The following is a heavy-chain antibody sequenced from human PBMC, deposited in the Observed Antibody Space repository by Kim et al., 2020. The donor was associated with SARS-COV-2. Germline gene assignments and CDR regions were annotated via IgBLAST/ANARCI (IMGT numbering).Heavy chain of an antibody. Sequence: SETLSLTCTVSGGSFSSSSYYWGWIRQPPGKGLEWIGSIYYSGSTYYNPSLKSRVTISVDTSKNQFSLKLSSVTAADTAVYYCARSFLWFGELLPPSWVSFYFDYWGQGTLVTVSS. J-gene: IGHJ4*02. D-gene: IGHD3-10*01. CDR1: GGSFSSSSYY. V-gene: IGHV4-39*01. CDR2: IYYSGST. CDR3: ARSFLWFGELLPPSWVSFYFDY.